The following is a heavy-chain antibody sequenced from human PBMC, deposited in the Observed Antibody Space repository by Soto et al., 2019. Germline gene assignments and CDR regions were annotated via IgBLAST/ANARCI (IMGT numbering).Heavy chain of an antibody. V-gene: IGHV4-31*03. CDR1: GGSISSGGYY. J-gene: IGHJ3*02. CDR2: IYYTGST. CDR3: ATVEDCGGDCPIEAFEI. Sequence: QVQLQESGPGLVKPSQTLSLTCTVSGGSISSGGYYWSWIRQHPGKGLEWIGYIYYTGSTYYNPSLKSRVTISVDTSNNQFSLKLSSVTAADTAVYYCATVEDCGGDCPIEAFEIWGQGTMVTVSS. D-gene: IGHD2-21*02.